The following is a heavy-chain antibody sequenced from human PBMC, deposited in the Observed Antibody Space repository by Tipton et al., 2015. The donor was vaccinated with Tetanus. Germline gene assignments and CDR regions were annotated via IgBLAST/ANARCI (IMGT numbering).Heavy chain of an antibody. CDR1: GFTFSDYS. Sequence: SLRLSCAASGFTFSDYSTAWVRQAPGKGLEWGSSISSKSTYIYYADSMKGRFTISRDNARNSLYLQLNSLRAEDTAVYYCARLPGSYYFYGLDVWGQGTTVTVSS. CDR2: ISSKSTYI. V-gene: IGHV3-21*01. J-gene: IGHJ6*02. CDR3: ARLPGSYYFYGLDV. D-gene: IGHD1-26*01.